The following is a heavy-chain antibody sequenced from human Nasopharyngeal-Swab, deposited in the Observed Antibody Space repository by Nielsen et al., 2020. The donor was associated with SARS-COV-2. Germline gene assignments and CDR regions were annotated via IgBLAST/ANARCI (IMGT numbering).Heavy chain of an antibody. V-gene: IGHV3-11*03. CDR2: ISSSSSYT. J-gene: IGHJ4*02. D-gene: IGHD5-24*01. CDR3: AGGDGFPEGDY. CDR1: GFTFSDYY. Sequence: GGSLRLSCAASGFTFSDYYMSRIRQAPGKGLEWVSYISSSSSYTNYADSVKGRFTISRDNAKNSLYLQMNSLRAEDTAVYYCAGGDGFPEGDYWGQGTLVTVSS.